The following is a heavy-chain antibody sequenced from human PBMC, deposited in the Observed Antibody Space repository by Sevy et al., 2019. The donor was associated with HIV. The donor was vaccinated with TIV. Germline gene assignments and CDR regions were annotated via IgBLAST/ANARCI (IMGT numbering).Heavy chain of an antibody. CDR2: IKQDGSEK. V-gene: IGHV3-7*03. Sequence: GGSLRLSCAASGFIFSNYWMTWVRQAPGKGLEWVARIKQDGSEKYYVDSVKGRFTISRDNPKNSLYLQMNSLRGEDAAVYYCARDRGVKLGNLFFDLWGRGTLVTVSS. CDR3: ARDRGVKLGNLFFDL. D-gene: IGHD7-27*01. J-gene: IGHJ2*01. CDR1: GFIFSNYW.